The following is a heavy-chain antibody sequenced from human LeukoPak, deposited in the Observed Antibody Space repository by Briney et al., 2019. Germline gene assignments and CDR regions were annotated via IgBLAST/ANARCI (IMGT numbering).Heavy chain of an antibody. J-gene: IGHJ4*02. V-gene: IGHV1-24*01. CDR2: FDPEDGET. CDR3: ATSYYYGLDPYYFDY. Sequence: GASVKVSCKVSGYILTELSMHWVRQAPGKGLEWMGGFDPEDGETIYAQKFQGRVTMTEDTSTDTAYMELSSLRSEDTAVYYCATSYYYGLDPYYFDYWGQGTLVTVSS. CDR1: GYILTELS. D-gene: IGHD3-10*01.